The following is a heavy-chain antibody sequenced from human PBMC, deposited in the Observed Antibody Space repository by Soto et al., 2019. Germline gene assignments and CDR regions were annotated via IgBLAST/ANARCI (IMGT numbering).Heavy chain of an antibody. CDR1: GGSISSGGYY. V-gene: IGHV4-31*03. J-gene: IGHJ6*03. Sequence: SETLSLTCTVSGGSISSGGYYWSWIRQHPGKGLEWIGYIYYSGSTYYNPSLKSRVTISVDTSKNQFSLKLSSVTAADTAVYYCARGVFITGTTDYYYMDVWGKGTTVTVSS. D-gene: IGHD1-7*01. CDR3: ARGVFITGTTDYYYMDV. CDR2: IYYSGST.